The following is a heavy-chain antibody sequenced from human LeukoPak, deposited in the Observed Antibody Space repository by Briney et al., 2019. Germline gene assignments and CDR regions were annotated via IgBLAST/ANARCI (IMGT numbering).Heavy chain of an antibody. Sequence: SETLSLTCAVSGGSISSGGYSWSWIRQPPGKGLEWIGYIYHSGSTYYNPSLKSRVTISVDRSKNQFSLKLSSVTAADTAVYYCARGDIVVVPAAHIGWFDPWGQGNLVTVSS. CDR1: GGSISSGGYS. CDR3: ARGDIVVVPAAHIGWFDP. J-gene: IGHJ5*02. V-gene: IGHV4-30-2*01. D-gene: IGHD2-2*01. CDR2: IYHSGST.